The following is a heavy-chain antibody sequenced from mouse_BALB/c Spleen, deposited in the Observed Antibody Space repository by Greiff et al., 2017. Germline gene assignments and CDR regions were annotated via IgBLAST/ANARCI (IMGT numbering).Heavy chain of an antibody. CDR1: GFAFSSYD. V-gene: IGHV5-4*02. CDR3: AREASAYYYGSTLAY. Sequence: EVQRVESGGGLVKPGGSLKLSCAASGFAFSSYDMSWVRQTPEKRLEWVATIRDGGSYTYYPDSVKGRFTISRDNAKNNLYLQMSSLKSEDTAMYYCAREASAYYYGSTLAYWGQGTLVTVSA. CDR2: IRDGGSYT. D-gene: IGHD1-1*01. J-gene: IGHJ3*01.